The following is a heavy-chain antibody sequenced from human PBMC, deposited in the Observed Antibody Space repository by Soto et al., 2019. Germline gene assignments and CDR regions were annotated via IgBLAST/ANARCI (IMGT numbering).Heavy chain of an antibody. CDR1: GYTFTSYA. CDR2: INAGNGNT. V-gene: IGHV1-3*01. CDR3: ARSLYYYDSSGYYYLRYYYYGMDV. J-gene: IGHJ6*02. D-gene: IGHD3-22*01. Sequence: ASVKVSCKASGYTFTSYAMHWVRQAPGQRLEWMGWINAGNGNTNYSQKFQGRVTITRDTSASTAYMELSCLRSEDTAVYYCARSLYYYDSSGYYYLRYYYYGMDVWGQGTTVTVSS.